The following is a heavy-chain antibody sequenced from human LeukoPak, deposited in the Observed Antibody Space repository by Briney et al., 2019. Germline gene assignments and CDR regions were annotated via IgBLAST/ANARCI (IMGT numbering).Heavy chain of an antibody. J-gene: IGHJ4*02. V-gene: IGHV3-23*01. CDR1: GFTFSSYA. CDR3: AKVCRRGPVFVTTTYYFDY. Sequence: GGSLRLSCAASGFTFSSYAMSWVRQAPGKGLEWVSAISGSGGSTHYADSVKGRFTISRDNSKNTLYLQMNSLRAEDTAVYYCAKVCRRGPVFVTTTYYFDYWGQGTLVTVSS. CDR2: ISGSGGST. D-gene: IGHD4-11*01.